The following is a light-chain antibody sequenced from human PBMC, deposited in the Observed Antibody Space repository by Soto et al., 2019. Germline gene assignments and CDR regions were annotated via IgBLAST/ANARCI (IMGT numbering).Light chain of an antibody. CDR3: SSYTTSNTRQIV. J-gene: IGLJ1*01. V-gene: IGLV2-14*01. Sequence: QSVLTKPASVYGSPGQSITISCTGTSSDVGGYNYVSWYQQHPGKAPKFMIYDVSNRPSGVSNRFSGSKSGNTASLTISGLQAEDEADYYCSSYTTSNTRQIVFGTGTKSPS. CDR2: DVS. CDR1: SSDVGGYNY.